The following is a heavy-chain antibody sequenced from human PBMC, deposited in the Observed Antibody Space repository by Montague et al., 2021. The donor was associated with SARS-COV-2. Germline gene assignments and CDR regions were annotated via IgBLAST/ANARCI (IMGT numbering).Heavy chain of an antibody. V-gene: IGHV4-34*01. CDR3: ARLRDGVVPSPILGVGPYYSYYYMDV. Sequence: SETLSLTCAVHGTSFSGYHWSWIRQPPGKGLEWIGEINHGGSTKYSPSLKSRLTISADTSKNQFPLKLTSVAAADTAVYYCARLRDGVVPSPILGVGPYYSYYYMDVWGRGTTVTVSS. D-gene: IGHD3-10*01. CDR1: GTSFSGYH. CDR2: INHGGST. J-gene: IGHJ6*03.